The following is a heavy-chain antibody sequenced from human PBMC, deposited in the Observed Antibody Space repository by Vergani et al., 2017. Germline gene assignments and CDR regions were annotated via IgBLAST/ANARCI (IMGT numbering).Heavy chain of an antibody. CDR3: AGNQNTHYDFWSGPFDY. CDR2: IVVGSGNT. D-gene: IGHD3-3*01. J-gene: IGHJ4*02. CDR1: GFTFTSSA. Sequence: QMQLVQSGPEVKKPGTSVKVSCTASGFTFTSSAMQWVRQARGQRLEWIGWIVVGSGNTNYAQKFQERVTITRDMSTSTAYMELSSLRSEDTAVYYCAGNQNTHYDFWSGPFDYWGQGTLVTVSS. V-gene: IGHV1-58*02.